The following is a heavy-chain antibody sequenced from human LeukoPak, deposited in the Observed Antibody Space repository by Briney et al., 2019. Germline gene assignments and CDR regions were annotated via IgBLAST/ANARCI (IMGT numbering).Heavy chain of an antibody. J-gene: IGHJ4*02. CDR3: AKERQGLPH. CDR1: GFTFSSYW. CDR2: ISWDGGST. V-gene: IGHV3-43D*03. Sequence: PGGSLRLSCAASGFTFSSYWMIWVRQAPGKGLEWVSLISWDGGSTYYADSVKGRFTISRDNGKNSLYLQMNSLRAEDTALYYCAKERQGLPHWGQGTLVTVSS.